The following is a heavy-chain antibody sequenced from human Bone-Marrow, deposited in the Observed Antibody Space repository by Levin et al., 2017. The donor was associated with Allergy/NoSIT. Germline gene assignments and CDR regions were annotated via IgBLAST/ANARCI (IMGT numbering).Heavy chain of an antibody. D-gene: IGHD3-22*01. CDR2: ISGSGGST. CDR3: AKDFPITMIVGLRRDAFDI. Sequence: GESLKISCAASGFTFSSYAMSWVRQAPGKGLEWVSAISGSGGSTYYADSVKGRFTISRDNSKNTLYLQMNSLRAEDTAVYYCAKDFPITMIVGLRRDAFDIWGQGTMVTVSS. V-gene: IGHV3-23*01. J-gene: IGHJ3*02. CDR1: GFTFSSYA.